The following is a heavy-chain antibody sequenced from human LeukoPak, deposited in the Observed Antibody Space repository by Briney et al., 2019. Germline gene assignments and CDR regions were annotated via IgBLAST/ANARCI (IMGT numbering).Heavy chain of an antibody. D-gene: IGHD2-15*01. CDR1: GFTFSSYS. Sequence: PGGSLRLSCAASGFTFSSYSMNWVRQAPGKGLEWVSSISSSSSYIYYADSVKGRFTISGDNANNSLYLQMNSLRAEDTAVYYCASHRIGYYFDYWGQGTLVTVSS. CDR3: ASHRIGYYFDY. CDR2: ISSSSSYI. J-gene: IGHJ4*02. V-gene: IGHV3-21*01.